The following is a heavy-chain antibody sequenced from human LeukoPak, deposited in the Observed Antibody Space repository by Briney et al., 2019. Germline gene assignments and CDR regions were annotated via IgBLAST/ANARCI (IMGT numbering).Heavy chain of an antibody. V-gene: IGHV1-8*01. CDR3: AAEGVRLSAPDY. CDR1: GYTFTSYD. Sequence: EASVNVSCKASGYTFTSYDSSWVRQATGQGLEWMGWMNPISGNTGYAQKFQGRVTMTRSTSISTAYMELSSLRSEDTAVYYCAAEGVRLSAPDYWGQGTLVTVSS. CDR2: MNPISGNT. J-gene: IGHJ4*02. D-gene: IGHD3-16*02.